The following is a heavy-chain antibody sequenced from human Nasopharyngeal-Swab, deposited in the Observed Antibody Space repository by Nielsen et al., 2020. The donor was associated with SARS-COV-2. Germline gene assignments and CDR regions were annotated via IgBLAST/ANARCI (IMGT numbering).Heavy chain of an antibody. D-gene: IGHD3-10*01. Sequence: GGSLRLSCAASGFTFSDYYMSWIRQAPGKGLEWVSYISSSGSTIYYADSVKGRFTISRDNAKNSLYLQMNSLRAEDTAVYYCARWGETSQSLYYYYGMDVWGQGTTVTASS. CDR1: GFTFSDYY. CDR2: ISSSGSTI. CDR3: ARWGETSQSLYYYYGMDV. V-gene: IGHV3-11*01. J-gene: IGHJ6*02.